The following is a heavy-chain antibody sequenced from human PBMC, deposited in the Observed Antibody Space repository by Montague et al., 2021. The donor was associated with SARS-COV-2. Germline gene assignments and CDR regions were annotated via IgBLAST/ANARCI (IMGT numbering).Heavy chain of an antibody. J-gene: IGHJ6*02. CDR1: GGSISSSRYY. D-gene: IGHD6-13*01. CDR2: IYDSGST. CDR3: ARVGRQQLVRLSGMDV. V-gene: IGHV4-39*07. Sequence: SETLSLTCTVSGGSISSSRYYWGWIRQPPGKGLEWIGSIYDSGSTYYNPSLKSRVTISVDTSKTQFSLKLSSVTAADTAVYYCARVGRQQLVRLSGMDVWGQGTTVTVSS.